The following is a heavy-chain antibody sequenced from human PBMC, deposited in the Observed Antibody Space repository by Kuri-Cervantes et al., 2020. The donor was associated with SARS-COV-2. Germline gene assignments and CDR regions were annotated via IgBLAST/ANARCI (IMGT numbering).Heavy chain of an antibody. V-gene: IGHV5-10-1*01. J-gene: IGHJ6*02. CDR3: ARSYQLLGGMDV. CDR1: GYSFTSYW. D-gene: IGHD2-2*01. Sequence: GGSLRLSCKGSGYSFTSYWISWVRQMPGEGLEWMGRIDPSDSYTNYSPSFQGHVTISADKSISTAYLQWSSLKASDTAMYYCARSYQLLGGMDVWGQGTKVTVSS. CDR2: IDPSDSYT.